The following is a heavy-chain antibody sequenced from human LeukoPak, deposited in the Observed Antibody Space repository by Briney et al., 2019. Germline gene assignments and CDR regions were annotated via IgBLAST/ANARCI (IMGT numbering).Heavy chain of an antibody. CDR2: IYWNDDK. D-gene: IGHD1-26*01. Sequence: SGPTLVKPTQTLTLTCTFSGFSLSTSGVGVGWIRQPPGKALEWLALIYWNDDKRYSPSLKSRLTITKDTSKNQVVLTMTNMDPVDTATYYCAHKGSAADGNHDAFDIWGQGTMVTVSS. J-gene: IGHJ3*02. CDR1: GFSLSTSGVG. V-gene: IGHV2-5*01. CDR3: AHKGSAADGNHDAFDI.